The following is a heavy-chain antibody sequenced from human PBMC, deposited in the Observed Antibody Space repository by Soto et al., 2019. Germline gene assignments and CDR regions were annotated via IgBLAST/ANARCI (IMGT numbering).Heavy chain of an antibody. CDR1: GGSISSGNFY. J-gene: IGHJ4*02. D-gene: IGHD1-26*01. CDR2: IYFSGST. Sequence: VQLQESGPGLVRPSETLSLTCTVSGGSISSGNFYWSWIRQPPGKGLEWIGYIYFSGSTSYSPSLMSRPTRSLNTSNNQFSLKLTSVTAADTAFDYCPRARHGGNTYFDLWGQGALVTVSS. V-gene: IGHV4-30-4*01. CDR3: PRARHGGNTYFDL.